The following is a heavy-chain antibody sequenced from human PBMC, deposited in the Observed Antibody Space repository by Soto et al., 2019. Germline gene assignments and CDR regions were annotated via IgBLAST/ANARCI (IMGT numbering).Heavy chain of an antibody. Sequence: GGSLRLSCAASGFTFSSYSMNWVRQAPGKGLEWVSSISSSSSYIYYADPVKGRFTISRDNAKNSLYLQMNSLRAEDTAVYYCARDLHSVLGEEDRHYYGREIGYWGQGTLVTVSS. CDR2: ISSSSSYI. V-gene: IGHV3-21*01. D-gene: IGHD3-10*01. J-gene: IGHJ4*02. CDR1: GFTFSSYS. CDR3: ARDLHSVLGEEDRHYYGREIGY.